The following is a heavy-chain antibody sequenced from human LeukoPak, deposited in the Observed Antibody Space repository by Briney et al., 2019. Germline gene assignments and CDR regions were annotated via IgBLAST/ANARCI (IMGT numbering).Heavy chain of an antibody. V-gene: IGHV4-31*03. D-gene: IGHD6-19*01. CDR1: GGSISSGGYY. Sequence: SSQTLSLTCTVSGGSISSGGYYWSWIRQHPGKGLGWVGYIYYSGSTYYNPSLKSRVTISVDTSKNQFSLKLSSVTAADTAVYYCARAKGSYRGVAGPLGMDVWGQGTTVTVSS. J-gene: IGHJ6*02. CDR3: ARAKGSYRGVAGPLGMDV. CDR2: IYYSGST.